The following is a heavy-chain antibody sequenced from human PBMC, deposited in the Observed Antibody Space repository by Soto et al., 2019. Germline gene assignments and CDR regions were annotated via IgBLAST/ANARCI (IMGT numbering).Heavy chain of an antibody. CDR3: AISQDRGGRTTFIY. Sequence: GGSLRLSCAVSGFTFADNAMHWVRPAPEKGLEWVSGINWKSDIGYADSVKGRFTISRDNAENSLYLQMNSLRAEDTALYYCAISQDRGGRTTFIYWGQGTQVTVSS. CDR2: INWKSDI. CDR1: GFTFADNA. D-gene: IGHD3-16*01. V-gene: IGHV3-9*01. J-gene: IGHJ4*02.